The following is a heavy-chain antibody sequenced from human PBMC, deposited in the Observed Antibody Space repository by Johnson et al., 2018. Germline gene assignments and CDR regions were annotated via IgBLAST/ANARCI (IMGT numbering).Heavy chain of an antibody. Sequence: QVQLVQSGGGVARPGGSLRLSCAASGFMFSDYHMSWIRQAPGKGLEWVSYISSSGSTIYYADSVKGRFTISRDNAKNSLYLQMNSLRAEDTAVYYCAGDITGTRGWDAFNIWGQGTMVTVSS. J-gene: IGHJ3*02. D-gene: IGHD1-7*01. V-gene: IGHV3-11*01. CDR2: ISSSGSTI. CDR1: GFMFSDYH. CDR3: AGDITGTRGWDAFNI.